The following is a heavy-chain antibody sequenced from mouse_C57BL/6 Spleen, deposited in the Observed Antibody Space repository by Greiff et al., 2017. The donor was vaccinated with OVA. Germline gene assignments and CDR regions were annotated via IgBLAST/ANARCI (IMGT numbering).Heavy chain of an antibody. CDR2: INYDGSST. J-gene: IGHJ2*01. Sequence: EVQLVESEGGLVQPGSSMKLSCTASGFTFSDYYMAWVRQVPEKGLEWVANINYDGSSTYYLDSLKSRFIISRDNAKNILHLQMSSLKSEDTATYYCARDATYGSSYLDYFDYWGQGTTLTVSS. CDR1: GFTFSDYY. V-gene: IGHV5-16*01. CDR3: ARDATYGSSYLDYFDY. D-gene: IGHD1-1*01.